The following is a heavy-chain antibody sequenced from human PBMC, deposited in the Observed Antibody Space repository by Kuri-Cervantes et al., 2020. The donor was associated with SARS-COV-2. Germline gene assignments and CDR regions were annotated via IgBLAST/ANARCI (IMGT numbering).Heavy chain of an antibody. Sequence: GESLKISCAASGFTFSSYSMNWVRQAPGKGLEWVSSISSSSSYIYYADSVKGRFTISRDNAKNSLYLQMNSLRAEDTAVYYCARDRARYYDILTGAFDYWGQGTLVTVSS. D-gene: IGHD3-9*01. CDR2: ISSSSSYI. CDR1: GFTFSSYS. V-gene: IGHV3-21*01. J-gene: IGHJ4*02. CDR3: ARDRARYYDILTGAFDY.